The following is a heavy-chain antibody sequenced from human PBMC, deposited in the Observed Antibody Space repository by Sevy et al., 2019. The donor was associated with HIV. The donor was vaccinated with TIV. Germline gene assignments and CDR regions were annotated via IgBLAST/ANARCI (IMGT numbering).Heavy chain of an antibody. V-gene: IGHV3-20*04. CDR1: GFTFDDYG. CDR2: INWNGDST. D-gene: IGHD5-18*01. CDR3: AKGAGRTAMASLYFDY. J-gene: IGHJ4*02. Sequence: GGSLRLSCAASGFTFDDYGMSWVRQAPGKGLEWVSGINWNGDSTNYADSARGRFTISRDNAKNSLFLQMNSLRAEDTAFYYCAKGAGRTAMASLYFDYWGQGTLVTVSS.